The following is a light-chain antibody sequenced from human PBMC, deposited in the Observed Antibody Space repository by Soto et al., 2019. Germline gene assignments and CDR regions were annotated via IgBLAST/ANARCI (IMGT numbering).Light chain of an antibody. CDR2: AAS. CDR3: QQSYSTLWT. CDR1: QSISSY. Sequence: IQMTQSPSSLSASVGDRVTITCRASQSISSYLNWYQQKPGKAPKLLIYAASSLQSGVPSRFSGSGSGTDFTLTISSLQPEDFATYYCQQSYSTLWTFGQGTKVAIK. J-gene: IGKJ1*01. V-gene: IGKV1-39*01.